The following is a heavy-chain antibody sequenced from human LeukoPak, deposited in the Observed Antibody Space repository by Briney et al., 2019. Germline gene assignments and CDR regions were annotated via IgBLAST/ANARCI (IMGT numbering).Heavy chain of an antibody. V-gene: IGHV1-8*01. CDR3: ARVRGGPYNYYFDY. Sequence: GASVKVSCKASGYTFTSYDINWVRQATGQGLEWMGWMNPNSGNTGYAQKFQGRVTMTRNTSISTAYMELGSLRSEDTAVYYCARVRGGPYNYYFDYWGQGTLVTVSS. D-gene: IGHD1-20*01. CDR2: MNPNSGNT. CDR1: GYTFTSYD. J-gene: IGHJ4*02.